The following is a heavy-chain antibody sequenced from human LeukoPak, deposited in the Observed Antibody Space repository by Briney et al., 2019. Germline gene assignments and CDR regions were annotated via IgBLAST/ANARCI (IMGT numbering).Heavy chain of an antibody. CDR1: GYTFTIYD. D-gene: IGHD1-26*01. CDR2: MNPNSDNT. Sequence: ASVKVSCKASGYTFTIYDINWVRQATGQGLEWMGWMNPNSDNTGYAQKFQGRVTITKNTSISTAYKELSSLSAEDTAVYYCARGLRKSGSSRDYWGQGTLVPVPT. CDR3: ARGLRKSGSSRDY. V-gene: IGHV1-8*01. J-gene: IGHJ4*02.